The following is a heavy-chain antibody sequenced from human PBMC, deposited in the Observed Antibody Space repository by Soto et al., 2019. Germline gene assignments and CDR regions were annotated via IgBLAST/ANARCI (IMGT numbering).Heavy chain of an antibody. J-gene: IGHJ3*02. Sequence: PSETLSLTCTVSGGSLSSYYWSWIRQPPGKGLEWIGYIYYSGSTNYNPSLKSRVTISVDTSKNQFSLKLSSVTAADTAVYYCARLISIAVDSDAFDIWGQGTMVTVSS. CDR2: IYYSGST. CDR3: ARLISIAVDSDAFDI. V-gene: IGHV4-59*08. CDR1: GGSLSSYY. D-gene: IGHD6-19*01.